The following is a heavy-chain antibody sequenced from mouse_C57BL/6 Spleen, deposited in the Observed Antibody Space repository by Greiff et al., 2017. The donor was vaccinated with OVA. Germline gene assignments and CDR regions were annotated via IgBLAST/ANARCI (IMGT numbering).Heavy chain of an antibody. CDR2: IYPGDGDT. V-gene: IGHV1-80*01. J-gene: IGHJ3*01. Sequence: VKLMESGAELVKPGASVKISCKASGYAFSSYWMNWVKQRPGKGLEWIGQIYPGDGDTNYNGKFKGKATLTADKSSSTAYMQLSSLTSEDSAVYFCASGRTVYYGSSYPAYWGQGTLVTVSA. CDR1: GYAFSSYW. D-gene: IGHD1-1*01. CDR3: ASGRTVYYGSSYPAY.